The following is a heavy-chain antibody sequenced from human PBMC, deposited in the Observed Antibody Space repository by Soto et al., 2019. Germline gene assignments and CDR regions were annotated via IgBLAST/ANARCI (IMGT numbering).Heavy chain of an antibody. CDR3: ARGWNYDPAYYYGMDV. CDR1: GFTFSDYY. CDR2: ISSSSSYT. J-gene: IGHJ6*02. D-gene: IGHD1-7*01. V-gene: IGHV3-11*06. Sequence: GGSLRLSCAASGFTFSDYYMSWIRQAPGKGLEWVSYISSSSSYTNYADSVKGRFTISRDNAKNSLYLQMNSLRAEDTAVYYCARGWNYDPAYYYGMDVWGPGTTVTVSS.